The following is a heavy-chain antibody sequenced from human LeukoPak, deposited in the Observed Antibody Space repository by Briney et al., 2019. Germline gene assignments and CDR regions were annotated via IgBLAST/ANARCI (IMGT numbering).Heavy chain of an antibody. CDR3: ARVYGGTSLWYFDL. CDR2: IYSSGST. V-gene: IGHV4-59*12. J-gene: IGHJ2*01. CDR1: GGSISSYY. Sequence: SETLSLTCTVSGGSISSYYWSWIRQPPGKGLECIGHIYSSGSTNYNPSLKSRVTMSVDTPKNQFSLRLSSVTAADTAVYYCARVYGGTSLWYFDLWGRGALVTVSS. D-gene: IGHD4-23*01.